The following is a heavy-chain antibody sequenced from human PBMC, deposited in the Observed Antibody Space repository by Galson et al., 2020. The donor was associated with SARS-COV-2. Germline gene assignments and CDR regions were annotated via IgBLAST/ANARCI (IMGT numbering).Heavy chain of an antibody. CDR2: ITSSSTT. Sequence: GESLKISCAASGFTFSSYNMNWVRQAPGKGLEWVSFITSSSTTYYADSVKGRFTISRDNVKNSLYLQMSGLRDDDTALYYCSRGLSSSWPFSDFWGQGALVTVSS. V-gene: IGHV3-48*02. D-gene: IGHD6-13*01. CDR3: SRGLSSSWPFSDF. J-gene: IGHJ4*02. CDR1: GFTFSSYN.